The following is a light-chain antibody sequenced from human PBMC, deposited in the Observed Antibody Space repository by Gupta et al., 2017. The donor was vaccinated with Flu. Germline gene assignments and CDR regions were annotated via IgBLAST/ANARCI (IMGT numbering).Light chain of an antibody. CDR3: SSSKTSSTFDV. J-gene: IGLJ1*01. Sequence: QSALTQPASVAGSPGQSITISCSGTSSDVGRSDSVSWYQQHPAKAPNLIIFYVTNRPSAVSSRFSCSKSGNNASSLISALQAEDETDDYCSSSKTSSTFDVFGTGTKVTVL. CDR1: SSDVGRSDS. V-gene: IGLV2-14*01. CDR2: YVT.